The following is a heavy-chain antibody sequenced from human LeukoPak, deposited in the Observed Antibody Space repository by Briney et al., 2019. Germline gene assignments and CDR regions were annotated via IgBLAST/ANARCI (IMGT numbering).Heavy chain of an antibody. V-gene: IGHV2-70*01. CDR3: ARTVAYSNGWYRYFDY. CDR1: GFSLSTSGMC. D-gene: IGHD6-19*01. J-gene: IGHJ4*02. Sequence: SGPTLVNPTPTLTLTCTFSGFSLSTSGMCVSWIRQPPGKALEWLAPIDWDDDKYYSTSLKTRLTISKDTSKNQVVLTMTNMDPVDTATYYCARTVAYSNGWYRYFDYWGQGTLVTVSS. CDR2: IDWDDDK.